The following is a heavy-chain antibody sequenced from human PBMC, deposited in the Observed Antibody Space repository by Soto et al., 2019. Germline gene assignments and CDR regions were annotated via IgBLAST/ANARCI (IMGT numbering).Heavy chain of an antibody. CDR2: IYYSGST. V-gene: IGHV4-30-4*01. D-gene: IGHD3-3*01. CDR1: GGSISSGDYY. J-gene: IGHJ4*02. CDR3: ARDHRYYDFWSGEHMGYFDY. Sequence: SETLSLTCTVSGGSISSGDYYWSWIRQPPGKGLEWIGYIYYSGSTYYNPSLKSRVTISVDTSKNQFSLKLSSVTAADTAVYYCARDHRYYDFWSGEHMGYFDYWGQGTLVTVSS.